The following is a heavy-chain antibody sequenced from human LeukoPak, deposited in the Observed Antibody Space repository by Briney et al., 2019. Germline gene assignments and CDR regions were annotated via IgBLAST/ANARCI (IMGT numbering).Heavy chain of an antibody. CDR2: ISSSSSYI. J-gene: IGHJ4*02. D-gene: IGHD6-13*01. Sequence: GGSLRLSCAASGVTFSSYSMNWVRQAPGKGLEWVSSISSSSSYIYYADSVKGRFTISRDNAKNSLYLQMNSLRAEDTAVYYCARDPGTDSSSWLPPVRWGQGTLVTVSS. CDR1: GVTFSSYS. CDR3: ARDPGTDSSSWLPPVR. V-gene: IGHV3-21*01.